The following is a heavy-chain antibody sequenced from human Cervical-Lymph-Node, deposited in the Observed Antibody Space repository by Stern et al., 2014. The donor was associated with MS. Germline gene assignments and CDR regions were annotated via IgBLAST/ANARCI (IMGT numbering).Heavy chain of an antibody. CDR2: MLFVGGND. J-gene: IGHJ6*02. CDR1: GFSFSNSG. Sequence: VQLVEYGGGVVQPGRSLTLSCAASGFSFSNSGMHWVRQAPGKGLEWVAVMLFVGGNDKYGEYVKGSFSRSRDMAHTTVSQQMDSLRPEDTAVYYCMGVGYAMHVWGQGTTVIVSS. V-gene: IGHV3-30*03. CDR3: MGVGYAMHV.